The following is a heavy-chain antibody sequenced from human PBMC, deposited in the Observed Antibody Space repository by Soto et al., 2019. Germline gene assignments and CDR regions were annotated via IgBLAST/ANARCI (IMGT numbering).Heavy chain of an antibody. Sequence: GGSLRLSCGASGFTFGSSWMGWVRQAPGRGPEWLATIKWDASEKKYVDSVKGRFTTSRDNAKNALYLQMDSLRAEDTAVYYCARDPGYGSTASVNQYLCSWDDGSL. CDR2: IKWDASEK. V-gene: IGHV3-7*01. CDR3: ARDPGYGSTASVNQYLCS. J-gene: IGHJ5*01. CDR1: GFTFGSSW. D-gene: IGHD3-10*01.